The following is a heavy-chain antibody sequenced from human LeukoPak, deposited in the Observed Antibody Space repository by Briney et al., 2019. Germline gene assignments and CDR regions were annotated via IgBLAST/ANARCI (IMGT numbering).Heavy chain of an antibody. CDR3: VREDCSGGDCYTFDI. CDR2: INHSGNT. Sequence: PSETLSLTCAVYGGSFSGYYWSWIRQPPGKGLEWIGEINHSGNTNYSPSLKSRATISVDTSKNQFSLKLNSVTAADTAVYFCVREDCSGGDCYTFDIWGRGTMVTVS. CDR1: GGSFSGYY. D-gene: IGHD2-15*01. J-gene: IGHJ3*02. V-gene: IGHV4-34*01.